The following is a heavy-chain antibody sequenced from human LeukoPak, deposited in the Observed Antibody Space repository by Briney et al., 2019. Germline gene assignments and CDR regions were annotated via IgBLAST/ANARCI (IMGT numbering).Heavy chain of an antibody. CDR1: GYTFTSYG. Sequence: ASVKVSCKASGYTFTSYGISWVRQAPAHGLEWMGWISAYNVNTNYAQKLQGRVTMTTDTSTSKAYMELRSLRSDDTAVYYCARDRSFDYWGQGTLVTVSS. CDR2: ISAYNVNT. V-gene: IGHV1-18*01. J-gene: IGHJ4*02. CDR3: ARDRSFDY.